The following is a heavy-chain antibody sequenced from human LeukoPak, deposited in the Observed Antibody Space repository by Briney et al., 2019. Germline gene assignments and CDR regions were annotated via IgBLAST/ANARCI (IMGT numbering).Heavy chain of an antibody. CDR2: INPNSGGT. J-gene: IGHJ3*02. D-gene: IGHD3-22*01. CDR3: ARDPLYYYDSSGNDAFDI. Sequence: GASVKVSCKASGYTFTGYYMHWVRQAPGQGLEWMGRINPNSGGTNYAQKFQGRVTMTRDTSFSTAYMELSRLRSDDTAVYYCARDPLYYYDSSGNDAFDIWGQGTMVTVSS. CDR1: GYTFTGYY. V-gene: IGHV1-2*06.